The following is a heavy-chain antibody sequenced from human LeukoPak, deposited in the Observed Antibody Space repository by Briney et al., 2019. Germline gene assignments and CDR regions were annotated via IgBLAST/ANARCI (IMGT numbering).Heavy chain of an antibody. V-gene: IGHV4-4*07. CDR1: GGSISSYY. CDR3: ARSGYSGYDPALAFDY. J-gene: IGHJ4*02. D-gene: IGHD5-12*01. Sequence: KTSETMSLTCTVSGGSISSYYWSWIRQPAGKGLEWIGRIYTSGSTNYNPSLKSRVTMSVDTSKNQFSLKLSSVTAADTAVYYCARSGYSGYDPALAFDYWGQGTLVTVSS. CDR2: IYTSGST.